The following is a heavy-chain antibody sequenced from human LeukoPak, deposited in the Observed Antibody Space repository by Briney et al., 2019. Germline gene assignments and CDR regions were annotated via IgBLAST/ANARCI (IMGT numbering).Heavy chain of an antibody. CDR1: GYTFTGYY. CDR2: INPNSGGT. V-gene: IGHV1-2*02. J-gene: IGHJ4*02. D-gene: IGHD6-13*01. Sequence: GASVKVFCKASGYTFTGYYMHWVRQAPGQGLEWMGWINPNSGGTNYAQKFQGRVTMTRDTSISTAYMELSRLRSDDTAVYYCARDRSSSHPVGDYWGQGTLVTVSS. CDR3: ARDRSSSHPVGDY.